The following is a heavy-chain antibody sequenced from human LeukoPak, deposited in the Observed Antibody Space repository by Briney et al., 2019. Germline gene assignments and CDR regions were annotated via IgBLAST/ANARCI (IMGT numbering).Heavy chain of an antibody. CDR3: AKDRPPNYSSRQGFSDNWFDP. CDR2: VSDSGDLT. CDR1: RFTSTTYA. D-gene: IGHD2-2*01. V-gene: IGHV3-23*01. J-gene: IGHJ5*02. Sequence: PGGSLRLSCTASRFTSTTYAMTTGRQLPGKGLEWVSTVSDSGDLTYYADSVKGRFTISRDNSSNTLYLQMNSLRVEDTAVYYCAKDRPPNYSSRQGFSDNWFDPWGQGTLVTVSS.